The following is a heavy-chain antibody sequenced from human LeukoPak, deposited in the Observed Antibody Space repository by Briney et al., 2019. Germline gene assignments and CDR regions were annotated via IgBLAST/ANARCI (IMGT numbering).Heavy chain of an antibody. CDR1: GFTFSSCE. V-gene: IGHV3-48*03. J-gene: IGHJ6*02. Sequence: GRSLRLSCAASGFTFSSCEMNWVRQAPGKGLEWVLYISSSGSTIYYADSVKGRFTISRDNAKNSLYLQMNSLRAEDTAVYYCARGASNWNFDYYGMDVWGQGTTVTVSS. D-gene: IGHD1-1*01. CDR3: ARGASNWNFDYYGMDV. CDR2: ISSSGSTI.